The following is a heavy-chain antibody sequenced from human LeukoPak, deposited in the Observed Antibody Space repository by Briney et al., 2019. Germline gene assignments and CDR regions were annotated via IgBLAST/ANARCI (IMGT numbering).Heavy chain of an antibody. D-gene: IGHD3-22*01. CDR3: AREAHYYDSSGYYYGY. J-gene: IGHJ4*02. CDR2: ISAYNGNT. CDR1: GYTFTSYG. V-gene: IGHV1-18*01. Sequence: ASVKVSCKASGYTFTSYGISWVRQAPGQGLEWMGWISAYNGNTNYAQKLQGRVTMTTDTSTSTAYMELRSLRSDDTAVYYCAREAHYYDSSGYYYGYWGQGTLVTVSS.